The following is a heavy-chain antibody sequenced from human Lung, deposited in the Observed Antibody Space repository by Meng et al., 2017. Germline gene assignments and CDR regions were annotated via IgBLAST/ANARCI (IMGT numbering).Heavy chain of an antibody. V-gene: IGHV4/OR15-8*02. Sequence: QVLLQGPGPGRVKPSGTLSLTCVVSCGSISSIDWWSWVRQPPGKGLEWIGEIYHGGDTNYNPSLKSRVTIAIDRSKNQFSLKLSSVTAADTAVYYCASWIYSCGWQWGQGTLVTVSS. CDR1: CGSISSIDW. J-gene: IGHJ4*02. CDR2: IYHGGDT. CDR3: ASWIYSCGWQ. D-gene: IGHD6-19*01.